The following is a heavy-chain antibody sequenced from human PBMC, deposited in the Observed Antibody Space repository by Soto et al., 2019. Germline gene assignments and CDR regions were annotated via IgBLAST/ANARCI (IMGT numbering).Heavy chain of an antibody. CDR3: ARQATGHLRYFAWKPQEYYYYGMDV. CDR1: GYSFTSYW. Sequence: GESLKISCKGSGYSFTSYWISWVRQMPGKGLEWMGRIDPSDSYTNYSPSFQGHVTISADKSISTAYLQWSSLKASDTAMYYCARQATGHLRYFAWKPQEYYYYGMDVWGQGTTVTVSS. CDR2: IDPSDSYT. D-gene: IGHD3-9*01. V-gene: IGHV5-10-1*01. J-gene: IGHJ6*02.